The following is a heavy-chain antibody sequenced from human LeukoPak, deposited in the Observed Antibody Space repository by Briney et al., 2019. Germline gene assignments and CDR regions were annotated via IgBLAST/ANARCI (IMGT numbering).Heavy chain of an antibody. V-gene: IGHV1-8*01. Sequence: ASVTVSCKASGYTFTSYDINWVRQAPGQGREWMGWMNPNSGNTGYAQKFQGRVTMTRNTSISTAYMELSSLRSEDTAVYYCARGARRYCSSEYWFDPWGPGTLVTVSS. D-gene: IGHD2-8*02. CDR1: GYTFTSYD. CDR2: MNPNSGNT. CDR3: ARGARRYCSSEYWFDP. J-gene: IGHJ5*02.